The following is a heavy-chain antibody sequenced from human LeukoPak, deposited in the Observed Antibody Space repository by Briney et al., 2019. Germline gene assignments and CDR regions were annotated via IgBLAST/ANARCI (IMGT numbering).Heavy chain of an antibody. D-gene: IGHD6-13*01. V-gene: IGHV3-21*06. CDR2: ISSTSDYI. CDR3: GGEFSSSPASMDV. J-gene: IGHJ6*02. Sequence: PGRSLRLSCAASGFAFRTCTMNWVRQAPGKGLEWVSFISSTSDYIYYADSVKGRFTISRDNAKNSLYLQMNSLREEDTAVYYCGGEFSSSPASMDVWGQGATVTVSS. CDR1: GFAFRTCT.